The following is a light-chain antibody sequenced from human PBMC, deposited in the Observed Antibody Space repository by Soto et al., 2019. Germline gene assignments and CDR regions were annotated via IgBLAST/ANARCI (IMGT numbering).Light chain of an antibody. CDR3: SSYTSSRSYV. CDR2: DVS. J-gene: IGLJ1*01. V-gene: IGLV2-14*01. CDR1: SSDVGGSDF. Sequence: QSVLTQPASVSGSPGQSITISCTGTSSDVGGSDFVSWHQQHPGKAPKLMIYDVSKWPSGVSNRFSGSKSGNTASLTISGLQAEDEADYYCSSYTSSRSYVLGTGTKVTVL.